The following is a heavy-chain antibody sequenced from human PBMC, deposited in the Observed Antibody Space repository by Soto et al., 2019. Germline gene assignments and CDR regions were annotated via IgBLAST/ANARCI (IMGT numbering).Heavy chain of an antibody. J-gene: IGHJ3*02. Sequence: VSLRLSCAASGFTFSSYAMGWVRQAPGKGLEWVSAISGSGGSTYYADSVKGRFTISRDNSKNTLYLQMNSLRAEDTAVYYCAKDNWGEVATRLDAFDIWGQGTMVTVSS. CDR1: GFTFSSYA. V-gene: IGHV3-23*01. CDR2: ISGSGGST. CDR3: AKDNWGEVATRLDAFDI. D-gene: IGHD5-12*01.